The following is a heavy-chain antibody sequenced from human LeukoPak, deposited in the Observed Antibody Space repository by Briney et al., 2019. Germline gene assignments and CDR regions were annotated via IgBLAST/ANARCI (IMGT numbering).Heavy chain of an antibody. CDR2: ISYDGSNK. CDR1: GFTFSSYA. Sequence: GGSLRLSCAASGFTFSSYAMHWVRQAPGKGLEWVAVISYDGSNKYYADSVKGRFTISRENAKNSLYLQMNSLRAEDTAVYYCARVADFDSSRFAFDIWGQGTMVTVSS. D-gene: IGHD3-22*01. V-gene: IGHV3-30*14. CDR3: ARVADFDSSRFAFDI. J-gene: IGHJ3*02.